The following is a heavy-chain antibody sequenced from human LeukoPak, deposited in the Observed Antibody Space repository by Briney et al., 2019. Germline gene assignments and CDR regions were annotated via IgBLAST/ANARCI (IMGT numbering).Heavy chain of an antibody. Sequence: SETLSLTCTVSGGSISSYYWGWIRQPPGKGLEWIGYIYYSGSTNYNPSLKSRVTISVDTSKNQFSLKLSSVTAADTAVYYCARSALVYCYGMDVWGQGTTVTVSS. D-gene: IGHD6-6*01. V-gene: IGHV4-59*01. CDR3: ARSALVYCYGMDV. CDR1: GGSISSYY. J-gene: IGHJ6*02. CDR2: IYYSGST.